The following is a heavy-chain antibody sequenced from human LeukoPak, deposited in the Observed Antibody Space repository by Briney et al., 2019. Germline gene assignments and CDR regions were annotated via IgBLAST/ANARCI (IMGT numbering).Heavy chain of an antibody. V-gene: IGHV4-59*01. CDR3: ARGGSYLSAFDI. D-gene: IGHD1-26*01. Sequence: PSETLSLTCTVAGGSLSSYYWSWIRQPPGKGLEWIGYTYYSGSTNYNTSLKSRVTISVDTSQTQFCLKLSSVPGADTAVYYCARGGSYLSAFDIWGQGTMVTVSS. CDR2: TYYSGST. J-gene: IGHJ3*02. CDR1: GGSLSSYY.